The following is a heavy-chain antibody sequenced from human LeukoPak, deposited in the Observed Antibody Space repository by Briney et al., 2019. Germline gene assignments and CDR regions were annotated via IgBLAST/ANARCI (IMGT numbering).Heavy chain of an antibody. CDR1: GGSISSYY. CDR3: ARSSLRIQIDY. V-gene: IGHV4-59*08. Sequence: SETLSLTCTVSGGSISSYYWSWIRQPPGKGLEWIGYIYYSGSTNYNPSLKSRVTISVDTSKNQFSLELSSVTAADTAVYYCARSSLRIQIDYWGQGTLVTVSS. J-gene: IGHJ4*02. CDR2: IYYSGST. D-gene: IGHD5-18*01.